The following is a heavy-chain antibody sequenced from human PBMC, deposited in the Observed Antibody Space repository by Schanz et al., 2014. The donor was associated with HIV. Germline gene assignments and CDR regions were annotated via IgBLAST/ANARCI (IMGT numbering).Heavy chain of an antibody. J-gene: IGHJ3*02. D-gene: IGHD6-6*01. CDR3: ARGLGDSSSSEPFDI. Sequence: QVQLVQSEAALRKPGTSVRVSCMVPGDTFKSHGFGWVRQAPGQGPEWMGGIIPIFDAANYAQTFQGRLTITADESTGTVYMELTRLRYEDTAVYYCARGLGDSSSSEPFDIWGQGTKVTVSS. CDR1: GDTFKSHG. V-gene: IGHV1-69*01. CDR2: IIPIFDAA.